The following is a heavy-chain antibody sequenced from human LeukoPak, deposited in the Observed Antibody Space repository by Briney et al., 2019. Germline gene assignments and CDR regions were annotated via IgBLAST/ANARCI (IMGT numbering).Heavy chain of an antibody. CDR2: IYYSGST. J-gene: IGHJ1*01. CDR1: GGSISSYY. CDR3: ARLGNAAVANPPH. D-gene: IGHD6-19*01. V-gene: IGHV4-59*08. Sequence: SETLSLTCTVSGGSISSYYWSWIRQPPGKGLEWIGYIYYSGSTNYNPSLKSRVTISVDTSKNQFSLKLSSVTAADTAVYYCARLGNAAVANPPHWGQGTLVTVSS.